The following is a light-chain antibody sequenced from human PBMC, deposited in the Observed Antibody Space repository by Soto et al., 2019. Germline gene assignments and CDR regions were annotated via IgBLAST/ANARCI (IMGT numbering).Light chain of an antibody. CDR2: GAS. V-gene: IGKV3-20*01. CDR3: QLYLT. Sequence: PGARATLSCRASQGLSSSYLAWYQQRPGQAPRLLIYGASSRATGIPDRFSGSGSGTDFTLTISRLEPEDFAVYYCQLYLTFGGGTRVEIK. CDR1: QGLSSSY. J-gene: IGKJ4*01.